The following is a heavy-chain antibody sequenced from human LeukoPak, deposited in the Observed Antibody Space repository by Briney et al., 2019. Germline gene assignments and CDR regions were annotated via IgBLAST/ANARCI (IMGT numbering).Heavy chain of an antibody. CDR3: ARDSVSVVEMATQIAY. Sequence: GGSLRLSCAASEFTFSAYYMSWLRQAPGRGLEWVSYISSGGGTTYNADSLEGRFTISRDNAKNSLYLQMNSLRAEDTAVYYCARDSVSVVEMATQIAYWGQGTLVTVSS. V-gene: IGHV3-11*01. CDR1: EFTFSAYY. D-gene: IGHD5-24*01. J-gene: IGHJ4*02. CDR2: ISSGGGTT.